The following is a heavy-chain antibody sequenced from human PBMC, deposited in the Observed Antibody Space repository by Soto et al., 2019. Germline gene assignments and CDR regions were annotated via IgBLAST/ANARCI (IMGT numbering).Heavy chain of an antibody. CDR1: GFTFSGYA. Sequence: GGSLRLSCAASGFTFSGYAMTWVRQAPGKGLEWVSSITGSGTSTYYADSVKGRFIISRDNSKNTVSLQMNSLRADDTAVYYCGKAPDFYYYSMGVWGQGTTVTIPS. V-gene: IGHV3-23*01. CDR2: ITGSGTST. J-gene: IGHJ6*02. CDR3: GKAPDFYYYSMGV.